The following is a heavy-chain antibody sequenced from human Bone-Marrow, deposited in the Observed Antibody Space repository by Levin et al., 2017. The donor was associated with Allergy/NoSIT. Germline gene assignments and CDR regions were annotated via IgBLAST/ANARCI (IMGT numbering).Heavy chain of an antibody. CDR2: ISYDGSNK. CDR1: GFTFSSYG. D-gene: IGHD3-3*01. V-gene: IGHV3-30*18. Sequence: PGGSLRLSCAASGFTFSSYGMHWVRQAPGKGLEWVAVISYDGSNKYYADSVKGRFTISRDNSKNTLYLQMNSLRAEDTAVYYCAKGDNVGNYDFWSGYATAAALYWGQGTLVTVSS. CDR3: AKGDNVGNYDFWSGYATAAALY. J-gene: IGHJ4*02.